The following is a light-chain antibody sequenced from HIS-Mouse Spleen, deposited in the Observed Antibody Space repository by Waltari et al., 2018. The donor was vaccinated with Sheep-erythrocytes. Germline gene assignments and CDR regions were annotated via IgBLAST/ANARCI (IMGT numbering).Light chain of an antibody. V-gene: IGLV2-11*01. Sequence: QSALTQPRSVSGSPGQSVPLSCTGTSSAVGGYNYVPWYQQHPGKAPKLMIYDVSKRPSGVPDRFSGSKSGNTASLTISGLQAEDEADYYCCSYAGSYNHVFATGTKVTVL. J-gene: IGLJ1*01. CDR1: SSAVGGYNY. CDR3: CSYAGSYNHV. CDR2: DVS.